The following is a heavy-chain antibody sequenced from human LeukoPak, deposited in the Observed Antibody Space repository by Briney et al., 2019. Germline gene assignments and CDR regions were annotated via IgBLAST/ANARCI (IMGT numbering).Heavy chain of an antibody. CDR1: GGTFSSYA. Sequence: SVKVSCKASGGTFSSYAISWVRQAPGQGLEWMGGIIPIFGTANYAQKFQGRVTITADESTSTAYMELSSLRSEDTAVYYCARLPEVGAIFPFDYWGQGTLVTVSS. D-gene: IGHD1-26*01. CDR3: ARLPEVGAIFPFDY. J-gene: IGHJ4*02. V-gene: IGHV1-69*01. CDR2: IIPIFGTA.